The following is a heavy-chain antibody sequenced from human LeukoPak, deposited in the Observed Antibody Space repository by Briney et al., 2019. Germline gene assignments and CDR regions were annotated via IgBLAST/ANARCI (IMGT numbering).Heavy chain of an antibody. Sequence: SETLSLTCTVSGGSISSGGYYWSWIRQPPGKGLEWIGEINHSGSTNYNPSLKSRVTISVDTSKNQFSLKLSSVTAADTAVYYCARGPRSYCSGGSCYRFDYWGQGTLVTVSS. D-gene: IGHD2-15*01. J-gene: IGHJ4*02. CDR1: GGSISSGGYY. CDR2: INHSGST. V-gene: IGHV4-39*07. CDR3: ARGPRSYCSGGSCYRFDY.